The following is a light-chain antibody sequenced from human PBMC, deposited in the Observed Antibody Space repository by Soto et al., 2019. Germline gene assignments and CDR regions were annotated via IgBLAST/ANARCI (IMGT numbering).Light chain of an antibody. CDR1: QSVSSEY. J-gene: IGKJ2*03. CDR2: ATS. V-gene: IGKV3-20*01. CDR3: QQYDNSNSPRYS. Sequence: EIVLTQSPGTLSLSPGERVTLSCRASQSVSSEYLAWYQQKPGQAPRLLIYATSSRATGIPDRFSGSGSGTACSTTTSRLEPEDFAVYYSQQYDNSNSPRYSFGQGTKLEIK.